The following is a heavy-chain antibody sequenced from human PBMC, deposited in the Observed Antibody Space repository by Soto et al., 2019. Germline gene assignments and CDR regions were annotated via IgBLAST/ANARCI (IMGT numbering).Heavy chain of an antibody. V-gene: IGHV4-30-2*01. CDR2: SYHSGGT. CDR1: GDSISNGGYS. D-gene: IGHD3-22*01. J-gene: IGHJ4*02. Sequence: QLQLQESGSRLVKPSQTLSLTCAVSGDSISNGGYSWNWIRQPPGKGLEWIGYSYHSGGTDYNPSLKSRVTITVDSSNNQFSLKLNSVTAADTAVYYCARDSRSGYYLEYWGQGTLVTVSS. CDR3: ARDSRSGYYLEY.